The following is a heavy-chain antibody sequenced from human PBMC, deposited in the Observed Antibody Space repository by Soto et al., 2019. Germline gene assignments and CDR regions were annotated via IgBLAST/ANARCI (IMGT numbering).Heavy chain of an antibody. CDR2: TYYRSKWYN. V-gene: IGHV6-1*01. Sequence: QTLSLTCAISGDSVSSNSAAWNWIRQSPSRGLEWLGRTYYRSKWYNDYAVSVKSRITINPDTSKNQFSLQLNSVTPEDTAVYYCARDMISSSWYPSNYFDSWGQGTLVTVSS. CDR1: GDSVSSNSAA. J-gene: IGHJ4*02. D-gene: IGHD6-13*01. CDR3: ARDMISSSWYPSNYFDS.